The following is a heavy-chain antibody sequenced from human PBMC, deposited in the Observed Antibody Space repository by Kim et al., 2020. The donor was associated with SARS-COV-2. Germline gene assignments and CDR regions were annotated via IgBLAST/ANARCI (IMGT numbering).Heavy chain of an antibody. CDR2: ISYDGSNK. J-gene: IGHJ5*02. CDR1: GFTFSSYG. Sequence: GGSLRLSCAASGFTFSSYGMHWVRQAPGKGLEWVAVISYDGSNKYYADSVKGRFTISRDNSKNTLYLQMNSLRAEDTAVYYCAKETGIVGATSWFDPWGQGTLVTVSS. D-gene: IGHD1-26*01. V-gene: IGHV3-30*18. CDR3: AKETGIVGATSWFDP.